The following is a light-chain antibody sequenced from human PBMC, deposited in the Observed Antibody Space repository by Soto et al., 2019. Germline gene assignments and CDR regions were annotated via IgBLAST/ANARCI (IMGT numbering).Light chain of an antibody. CDR2: TAS. CDR3: QQSYSTPIS. CDR1: QSISSH. Sequence: DIRMTQSPSSLSASVGDTVTITCRASQSISSHLNWYQQKPGKAPNLLMYTASNLQSGVPSRFSGSGSGTDFTLTISSLQPEDFATYYCQQSYSTPISFGQGHDWRL. V-gene: IGKV1-39*01. J-gene: IGKJ5*01.